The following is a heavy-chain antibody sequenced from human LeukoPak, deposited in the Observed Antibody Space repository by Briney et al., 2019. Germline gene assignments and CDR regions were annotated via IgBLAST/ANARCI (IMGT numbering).Heavy chain of an antibody. CDR1: GYTFTGYY. J-gene: IGHJ6*03. CDR2: IIPIFGTA. Sequence: GASVKVSCKASGYTFTGYYMHWVRQAPGQGLEWMGGIIPIFGTANYAQKLQGRVTMTTDTSTSTAYMELRSLRSDDTAVYYCARDPGPHSRLYDILTGYHWGYYYYMDVWGKGTTVTISS. V-gene: IGHV1-18*04. D-gene: IGHD3-9*01. CDR3: ARDPGPHSRLYDILTGYHWGYYYYMDV.